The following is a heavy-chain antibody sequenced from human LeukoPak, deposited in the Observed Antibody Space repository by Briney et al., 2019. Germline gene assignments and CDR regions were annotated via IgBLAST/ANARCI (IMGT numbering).Heavy chain of an antibody. CDR1: GFTFSGYA. V-gene: IGHV3-23*01. D-gene: IGHD3-9*01. CDR2: ISGSGGST. J-gene: IGHJ4*02. CDR3: ANNAYDILTGYFDFDY. Sequence: PGGSLRLSCAASGFTFSGYAMSWVRQAPGKGLEWVSAISGSGGSTYYADSVKGRFTISRDNSKNTLYLQMNSLRAEDTAVYYCANNAYDILTGYFDFDYWGQGTLVTVSS.